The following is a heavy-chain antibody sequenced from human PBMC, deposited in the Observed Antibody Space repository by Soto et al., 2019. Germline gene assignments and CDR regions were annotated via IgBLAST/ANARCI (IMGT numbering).Heavy chain of an antibody. Sequence: PGGALRLSCEASVFIFDNYWMNWVRQAPGKGLEWVGNIKQEGTETNYLDSVKGRFTISRDNAKNSLYLQMTSLRVEDTAVYYCARGDYYDDSGYFYTYRYYGMDVWGQGTTVTVSS. D-gene: IGHD3-22*01. CDR2: IKQEGTET. V-gene: IGHV3-7*04. CDR1: VFIFDNYW. J-gene: IGHJ6*02. CDR3: ARGDYYDDSGYFYTYRYYGMDV.